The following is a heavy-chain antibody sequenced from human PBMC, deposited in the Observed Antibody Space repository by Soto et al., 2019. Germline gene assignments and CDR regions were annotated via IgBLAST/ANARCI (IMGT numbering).Heavy chain of an antibody. D-gene: IGHD3-10*01. V-gene: IGHV3-23*01. J-gene: IGHJ1*01. Sequence: EVQLLESEGGLVQPGGSLRLSCAASGFTFSNFSMSWVRQATGKGLDWVSAISGSGGSTYYADSVKGRFTISRDNSKNILSLQMNSLRAEDTAVYYCARGTYGSGNFLDYFGRWGQGTLVTVSS. CDR3: ARGTYGSGNFLDYFGR. CDR2: ISGSGGST. CDR1: GFTFSNFS.